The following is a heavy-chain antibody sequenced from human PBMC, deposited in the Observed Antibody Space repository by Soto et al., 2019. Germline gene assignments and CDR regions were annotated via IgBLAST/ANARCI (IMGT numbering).Heavy chain of an antibody. J-gene: IGHJ2*01. V-gene: IGHV2-5*02. CDR3: AHSTPIGSDYVFWYFHL. Sequence: QITLKESGPTLVQPTQTLTLTCTFSGFSLTTSGVGVGWIRQPPGKALEWLALIYWDDDKRYSPSLKSRRTITKATSKNHVFLTVPNMDPVDTATYYCAHSTPIGSDYVFWYFHLWGRGTLFSVSS. D-gene: IGHD1-26*01. CDR2: IYWDDDK. CDR1: GFSLTTSGVG.